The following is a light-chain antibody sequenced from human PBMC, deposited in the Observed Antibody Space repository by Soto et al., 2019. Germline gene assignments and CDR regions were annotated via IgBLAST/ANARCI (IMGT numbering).Light chain of an antibody. CDR2: GAS. Sequence: EIVLPQSPGTLSLSPGERDTLSCRASQSVSNNYLAGYHQKTGQAPRLLSYGASSRATGIPARFSGSGSGTDFPLTISRLEPEDFAVYYCQHSGSSPRTCGQGTKVEIK. CDR1: QSVSNNY. V-gene: IGKV3-20*01. CDR3: QHSGSSPRT. J-gene: IGKJ1*01.